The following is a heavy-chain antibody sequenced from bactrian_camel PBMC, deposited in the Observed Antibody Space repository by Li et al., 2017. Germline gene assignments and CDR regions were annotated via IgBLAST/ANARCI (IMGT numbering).Heavy chain of an antibody. CDR1: GRYTIQSYC. CDR2: IDDMQDGGNP. D-gene: IGHD3*01. V-gene: IGHV3S6*01. CDR3: ASGHCTGPGCYMLRRGFRY. J-gene: IGHJ6*01. Sequence: HVQLVESGGGLVQPGGSLRLSCAASGRYTIQSYCMAWFRQVPGKGLEWVSGIDDMQDGGNPFYADSVKGRFTVSRDNVKNTVYLQMNNLKIEDTAVYYCASGHCTGPGCYMLRRGFRYWGQGTQVTVS.